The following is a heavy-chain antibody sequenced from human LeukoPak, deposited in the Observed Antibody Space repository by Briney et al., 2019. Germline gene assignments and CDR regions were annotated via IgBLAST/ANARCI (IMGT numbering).Heavy chain of an antibody. D-gene: IGHD5-18*01. J-gene: IGHJ4*02. CDR2: IYYSGST. CDR3: ATLGYSYGTDY. Sequence: SETLSLTCTVSGGSISSASYYWTWIRQPPGKGLEWIGYIYYSGSTNYNPSLKSRVTISVDTSKNQFSLKLSSVTAADTAVYYCATLGYSYGTDYWGQGTLVTVSS. CDR1: GGSISSASYY. V-gene: IGHV4-61*01.